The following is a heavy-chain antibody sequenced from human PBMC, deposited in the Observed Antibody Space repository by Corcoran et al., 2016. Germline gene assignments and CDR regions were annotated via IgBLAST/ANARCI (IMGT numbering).Heavy chain of an antibody. CDR1: GFTFSSYW. CDR2: INSDGSST. D-gene: IGHD3-3*01. V-gene: IGHV3-74*01. J-gene: IGHJ6*02. Sequence: EVQLVESGGGLVQPGGSLRLSCAASGFTFSSYWMHWVRQAPGKGLVWVSRINSDGSSTSYADSVKGRFTISRDNAKNTLYLQMNSLRAEDTAVFYWARGTNTRSHYDFGSAPGDYYYGMDVGGQGTTVTVSS. CDR3: ARGTNTRSHYDFGSAPGDYYYGMDV.